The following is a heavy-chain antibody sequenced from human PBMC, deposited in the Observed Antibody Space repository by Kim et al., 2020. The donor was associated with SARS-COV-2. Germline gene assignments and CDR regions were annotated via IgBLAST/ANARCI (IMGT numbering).Heavy chain of an antibody. Sequence: SETLSLTCTVSGDSISSYYWSWIRQPPGKGLEWIGYIYYSGSTNYNPSLKSRVTISVDTSKNQFSLKLSSVTAADTAVYYCARLITFGGVIVQYYFDYWGQGTLVTVSS. V-gene: IGHV4-59*08. CDR2: IYYSGST. D-gene: IGHD3-16*02. J-gene: IGHJ4*02. CDR3: ARLITFGGVIVQYYFDY. CDR1: GDSISSYY.